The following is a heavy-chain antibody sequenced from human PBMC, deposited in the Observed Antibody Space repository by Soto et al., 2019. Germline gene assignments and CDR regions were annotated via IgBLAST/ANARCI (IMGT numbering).Heavy chain of an antibody. Sequence: EVQLVESGGGLVQPGGSLRLSCAASGFTFSSYSMNWVRQAPGKGLEWVSYISSSSSTIYYADSVKGRFTISRDNAKNSLYLQMNSLRAEDTAVYYCAILGYSGYEHFDYWGQGTLVTVSS. CDR2: ISSSSSTI. CDR3: AILGYSGYEHFDY. V-gene: IGHV3-48*01. D-gene: IGHD5-12*01. CDR1: GFTFSSYS. J-gene: IGHJ4*02.